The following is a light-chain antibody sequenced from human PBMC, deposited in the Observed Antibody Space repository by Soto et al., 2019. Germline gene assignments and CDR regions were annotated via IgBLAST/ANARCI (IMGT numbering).Light chain of an antibody. Sequence: EVGRTQSPPTLSVSPGERATLSCRASQSVSSNLAWYQQKPGQAPRLLINGASTRATGIPARFSGSGSGTEFSLTISSLRSEDFAVYYCQQYSDWPPAFGQGTKVDIK. CDR3: QQYSDWPPA. CDR1: QSVSSN. V-gene: IGKV3-15*01. J-gene: IGKJ1*01. CDR2: GAS.